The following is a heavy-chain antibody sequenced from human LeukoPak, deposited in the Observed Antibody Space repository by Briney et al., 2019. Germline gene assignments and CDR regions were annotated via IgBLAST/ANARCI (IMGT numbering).Heavy chain of an antibody. D-gene: IGHD3-10*01. Sequence: PGGSLRLSCAASGFTFTNYAMSWVRQAPGKGLEWVSSISSSSSYIYYADSVKGRFTISRDNAKNSLYLQMNSLRAEDTAVYYCARDVLLWFGEPGGPDYWGQGTLVTVSS. CDR1: GFTFTNYA. V-gene: IGHV3-21*01. J-gene: IGHJ4*02. CDR2: ISSSSSYI. CDR3: ARDVLLWFGEPGGPDY.